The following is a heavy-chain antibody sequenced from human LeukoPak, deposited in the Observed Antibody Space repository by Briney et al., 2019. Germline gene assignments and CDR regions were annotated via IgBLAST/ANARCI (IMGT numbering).Heavy chain of an antibody. CDR2: TSVDGGTT. CDR1: GFTFTAYW. J-gene: IGHJ2*01. CDR3: ARVGNSDWHFDL. V-gene: IGHV3-74*01. Sequence: GGSLRLSCAASGFTFTAYWMHWVRQAPGKGLVWVSRTSVDGGTTTYADSVKGRFTISRDNAKNTLYLQMNTLRVEDTAVYYCARVGNSDWHFDLWGRGTLVTVSS. D-gene: IGHD1/OR15-1a*01.